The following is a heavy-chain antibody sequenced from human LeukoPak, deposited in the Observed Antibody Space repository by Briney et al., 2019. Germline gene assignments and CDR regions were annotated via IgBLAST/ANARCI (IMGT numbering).Heavy chain of an antibody. CDR1: GFAFSYYV. D-gene: IGHD5-24*01. Sequence: GGSLRVSCEASGFAFSYYVIHWVRQAPGKGLEWVAVISYDGSNKYYADSVKGRFTISRDNSKNTLYLQMNSLRAEDTAVYYCAKDLEMATILHYLDYWGQGTLVTVSS. CDR2: ISYDGSNK. CDR3: AKDLEMATILHYLDY. J-gene: IGHJ4*02. V-gene: IGHV3-30*18.